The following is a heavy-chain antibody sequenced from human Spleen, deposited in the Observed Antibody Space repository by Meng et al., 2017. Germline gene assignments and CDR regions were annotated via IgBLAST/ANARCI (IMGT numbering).Heavy chain of an antibody. CDR3: ARLTYYYDSSGRWDY. CDR2: IYFSGTT. V-gene: IGHV4-31*03. D-gene: IGHD3-22*01. CDR1: RGAIMHGCYY. J-gene: IGHJ4*02. Sequence: LHEQVPSTTDHSPPLLLHLTVSRGAIMHGCYYWSWIRQHPVEGLEGICNIYFSGTTYYNPSPKSRVTISVDTSKNQFSLKLSSVTAADTAVYYCARLTYYYDSSGRWDYWGPGTLVTVSS.